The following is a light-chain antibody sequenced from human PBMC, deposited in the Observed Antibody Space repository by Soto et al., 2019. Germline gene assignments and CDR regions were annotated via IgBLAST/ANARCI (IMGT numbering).Light chain of an antibody. CDR2: EVS. CDR3: SSYAGTNNYV. CDR1: SSDVGAYHY. Sequence: QSVLTQPPSASGSPGQSVTISCTGTSSDVGAYHYVSWYQQHPGKAPTLIIYEVSQRPSGVPDRFSGSKSGNTASLTVSGLQADDEADYYCSSYAGTNNYVFGTGTKVHRP. V-gene: IGLV2-8*01. J-gene: IGLJ1*01.